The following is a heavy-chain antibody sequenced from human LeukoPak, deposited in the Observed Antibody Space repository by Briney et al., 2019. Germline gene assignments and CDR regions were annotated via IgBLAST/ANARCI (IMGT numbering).Heavy chain of an antibody. V-gene: IGHV3-74*01. Sequence: GGSLRLSRAVSGLTFSTFWMHWVRQAPGKGLVWVSHINPDGRTTTYADSVKGRFTISRDNAKNTLYLQMNSLRAEDTAVYFCVRDAETAGSDYWGPGTLVTVSS. CDR2: INPDGRTT. D-gene: IGHD1-14*01. J-gene: IGHJ4*02. CDR3: VRDAETAGSDY. CDR1: GLTFSTFW.